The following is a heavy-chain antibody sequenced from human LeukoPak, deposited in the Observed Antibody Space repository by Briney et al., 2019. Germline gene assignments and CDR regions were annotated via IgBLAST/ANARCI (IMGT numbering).Heavy chain of an antibody. CDR1: GGSISSYY. CDR2: IYTSGST. V-gene: IGHV4-4*07. J-gene: IGHJ4*02. D-gene: IGHD3-10*01. Sequence: SETLSLTCTVSGGSISSYYWSWIRQPAGKGLEWIGRIYTSGSTNYNPSLKSRVTMSVDTSKNQLSLKLNSVTAADTAVYYCARLTGSGSSPRFDYWGRGTLVTVSS. CDR3: ARLTGSGSSPRFDY.